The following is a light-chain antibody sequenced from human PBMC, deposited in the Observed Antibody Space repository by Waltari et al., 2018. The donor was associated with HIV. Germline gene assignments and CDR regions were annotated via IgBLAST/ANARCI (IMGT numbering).Light chain of an antibody. Sequence: QSALTQPASVSGSPGQSITISCTGTSSDVGGYNYVSWYQQHPGKAPKLMIYEVSNLPSGVSNRFSGSKSGNTASLTISGLQAEDEADYYCSSYTSSSTRVFGTGTKVTIL. V-gene: IGLV2-14*01. CDR1: SSDVGGYNY. CDR2: EVS. CDR3: SSYTSSSTRV. J-gene: IGLJ1*01.